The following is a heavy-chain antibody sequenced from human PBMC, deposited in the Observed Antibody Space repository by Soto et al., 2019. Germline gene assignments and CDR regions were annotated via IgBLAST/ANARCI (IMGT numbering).Heavy chain of an antibody. CDR1: GGTFSIYA. V-gene: IGHV1-69*13. CDR2: IIPIFGTA. CDR3: ARDSYIAARRPNGMDV. J-gene: IGHJ6*02. Sequence: SVNVSCKASGGTFSIYAISWVRQAPGQGLEWMGGIIPIFGTANYAQKFQGRVTITADESTSTAYMELSSLRSEDTAVYYCARDSYIAARRPNGMDVWGQGTAVTVSS. D-gene: IGHD6-6*01.